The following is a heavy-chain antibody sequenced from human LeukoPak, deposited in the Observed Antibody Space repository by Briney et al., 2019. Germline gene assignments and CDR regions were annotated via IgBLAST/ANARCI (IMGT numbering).Heavy chain of an antibody. Sequence: GGSLRLSCAASGFTFSSYWMSWVRQAPGKGLEWVANIKQDGSEKVYVDSVKGRFTISRDNAKNSLFLQMDALRAEDAAVYYCARDPYSSTWSYGMDVWGQGTTVTVSS. J-gene: IGHJ6*02. CDR2: IKQDGSEK. CDR3: ARDPYSSTWSYGMDV. CDR1: GFTFSSYW. V-gene: IGHV3-7*05. D-gene: IGHD6-6*01.